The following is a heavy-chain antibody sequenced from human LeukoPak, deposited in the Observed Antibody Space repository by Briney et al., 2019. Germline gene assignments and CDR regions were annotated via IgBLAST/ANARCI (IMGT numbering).Heavy chain of an antibody. V-gene: IGHV5-51*01. CDR2: IYPGDSDT. J-gene: IGHJ4*02. CDR1: GYSFTSNW. D-gene: IGHD1-26*01. Sequence: GESLKISCKGSGYSFTSNWIGWVREMPGKGLEWMGIIYPGDSDTRYSPSFQGQVTISADKSISTAYLQWSSLKASDTAMYYCARSLVGATTPLDYWGQGTLVTVSS. CDR3: ARSLVGATTPLDY.